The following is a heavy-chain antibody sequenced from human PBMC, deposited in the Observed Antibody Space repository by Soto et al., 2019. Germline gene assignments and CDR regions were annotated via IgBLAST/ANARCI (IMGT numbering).Heavy chain of an antibody. CDR3: ARFAVWGYYYGSGSYWKFDY. V-gene: IGHV4-30-4*01. Sequence: QVQLQESGPGLVKPSQTLSLTCTVSGGSISSGDYYWSWIRQPPGKGLEWIGYIYYSGSTYYNPSLKRRVTISVDTSKNQFSLKLSSVTAADTAVYYCARFAVWGYYYGSGSYWKFDYWGQGTLVTVSS. J-gene: IGHJ4*02. D-gene: IGHD3-10*01. CDR1: GGSISSGDYY. CDR2: IYYSGST.